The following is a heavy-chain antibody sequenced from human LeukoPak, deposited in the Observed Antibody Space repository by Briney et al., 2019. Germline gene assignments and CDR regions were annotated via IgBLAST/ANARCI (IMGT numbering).Heavy chain of an antibody. V-gene: IGHV3-30*02. Sequence: GSLRLFCSASGFTFSSYGMYWVRPGPGKGVGWVAFTRYDGSKKNYADSVKGRFTISRDNSKNTVYLQMNSLRADDTAVYYCAKDPGGETLPDYWGQGTLVTVSS. J-gene: IGHJ4*02. CDR1: GFTFSSYG. CDR2: TRYDGSKK. D-gene: IGHD1-26*01. CDR3: AKDPGGETLPDY.